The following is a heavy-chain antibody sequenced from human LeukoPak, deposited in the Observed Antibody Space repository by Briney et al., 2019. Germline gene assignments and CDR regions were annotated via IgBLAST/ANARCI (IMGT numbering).Heavy chain of an antibody. CDR1: GYTFTGYY. V-gene: IGHV1-2*02. Sequence: ASVRVSCKASGYTFTGYYMHWVRQAPGQGLEWMGWINPNSGGTNYAQKFQGRVTMTRDTSISTAYMELSRLRSDDTAVYYCARAERDSSGCYKDYWGQGTLVTVSS. CDR3: ARAERDSSGCYKDY. J-gene: IGHJ4*02. CDR2: INPNSGGT. D-gene: IGHD3-22*01.